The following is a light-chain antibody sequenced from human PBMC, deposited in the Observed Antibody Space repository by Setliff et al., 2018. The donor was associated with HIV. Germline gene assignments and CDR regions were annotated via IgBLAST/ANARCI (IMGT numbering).Light chain of an antibody. CDR2: SDN. Sequence: QSVLTQPPSVSGTPGQRVTISCSGGIYNIGSHTVHWYQQLPGVAPKLLLYSDNRRYTGVPDRFSGSKDDTSASLAINGLQSEDEAEYYCAAWDVSLKVYVFGSGTK. J-gene: IGLJ1*01. V-gene: IGLV1-44*01. CDR1: IYNIGSHT. CDR3: AAWDVSLKVYV.